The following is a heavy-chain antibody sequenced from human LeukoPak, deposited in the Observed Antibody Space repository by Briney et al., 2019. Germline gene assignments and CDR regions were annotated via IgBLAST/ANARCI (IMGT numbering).Heavy chain of an antibody. D-gene: IGHD5-18*01. CDR3: ARVGRRGYRVNNWFDP. V-gene: IGHV3-33*07. CDR2: IWYDESKK. J-gene: IGHJ5*02. Sequence: GGSLRLSCAVSGFCWVRQAPGKGLEWVAIIWYDESKKYYADSVKGRFTVSRDNSKNTLYLQMNSLRVEGAAVYFCARVGRRGYRVNNWFDPWGQGTLVTVSS. CDR1: GFC.